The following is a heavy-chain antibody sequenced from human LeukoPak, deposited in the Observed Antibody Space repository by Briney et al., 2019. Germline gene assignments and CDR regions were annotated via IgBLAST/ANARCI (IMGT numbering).Heavy chain of an antibody. CDR2: INHSGST. D-gene: IGHD6-6*01. CDR3: ARGPLQRFSSSFFDY. V-gene: IGHV4-34*01. Sequence: SETLSLTCAVYGGSFSGYYWSWLRQPPGKGLEWMGEINHSGSTNYIPSLTSRVTISVETSKNQFSLKLSSVTAADTAVYYCARGPLQRFSSSFFDYWGQGTLVTVSS. J-gene: IGHJ4*02. CDR1: GGSFSGYY.